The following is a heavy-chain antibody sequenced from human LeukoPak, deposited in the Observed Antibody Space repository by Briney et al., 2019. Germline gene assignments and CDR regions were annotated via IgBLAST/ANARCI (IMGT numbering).Heavy chain of an antibody. CDR2: ISAYNGNT. CDR1: GYTFTSYG. V-gene: IGHV1-18*01. Sequence: ASVKVSFKASGYTFTSYGIGWVRQAPGQGLEWMGWISAYNGNTKFAQKFQGRVTMTTDTSTTTAYMELRSLRSDDTAVYYCAEKSSGSSGYDYWGQGSLVTVSS. J-gene: IGHJ4*02. D-gene: IGHD1-26*01. CDR3: AEKSSGSSGYDY.